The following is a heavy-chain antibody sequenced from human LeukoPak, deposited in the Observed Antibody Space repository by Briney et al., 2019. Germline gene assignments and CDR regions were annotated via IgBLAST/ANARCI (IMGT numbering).Heavy chain of an antibody. CDR2: ISGSGGST. D-gene: IGHD3-9*01. CDR3: AKDMKELGVVRDYYFDY. V-gene: IGHV3-23*01. Sequence: PGGSLRLSCAASGFTFSSYAMSWVRQAPGKGLEWVSAISGSGGSTYYADSVKGRFTISRDNSKNTLYLQMNSLRAEDTAVYYCAKDMKELGVVRDYYFDYWGQGTLVTVSS. CDR1: GFTFSSYA. J-gene: IGHJ4*02.